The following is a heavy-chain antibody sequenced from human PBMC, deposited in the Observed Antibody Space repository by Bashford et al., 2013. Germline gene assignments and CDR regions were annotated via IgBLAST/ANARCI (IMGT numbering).Heavy chain of an antibody. CDR3: VRDQEYKKGSPQNDFDY. V-gene: IGHV3-74*01. Sequence: GGSLRLSCAVSGFTFRSYWMHWVRQDPGKGLVWVSRINGDGSSRNYAASVRGRFTVSRDNAENRLYLHMNSLRVEDTGVYYCVRDQEYKKGSPQNDFDYWGQGTLVTVSS. CDR1: GFTFRSYW. CDR2: INGDGSSR. D-gene: IGHD2/OR15-2a*01. J-gene: IGHJ4*02.